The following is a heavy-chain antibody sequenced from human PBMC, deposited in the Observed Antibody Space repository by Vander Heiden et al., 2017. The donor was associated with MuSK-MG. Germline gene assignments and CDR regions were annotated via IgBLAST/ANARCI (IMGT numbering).Heavy chain of an antibody. Sequence: QVQLVESGGGVVQPGRSLRLSCAASGFTFSSYAMHWVRQAPGKGLEWVAVISYDGSNKYYADSVKGRFTISRDNSKNTLYLQMNSLRAEDTAVYYCARSHYYGSGSPFSYFHYWGQGTLVTVSS. J-gene: IGHJ4*02. V-gene: IGHV3-30*04. CDR2: ISYDGSNK. CDR3: ARSHYYGSGSPFSYFHY. D-gene: IGHD3-10*01. CDR1: GFTFSSYA.